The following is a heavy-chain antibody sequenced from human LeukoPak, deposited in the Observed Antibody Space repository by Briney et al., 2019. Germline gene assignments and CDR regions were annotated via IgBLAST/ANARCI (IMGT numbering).Heavy chain of an antibody. D-gene: IGHD6-19*01. J-gene: IGHJ4*02. V-gene: IGHV3-23*05. Sequence: RGGSLRLSCAASEFIFSDYAMGWVRQAPGKGLEWVSTIDKTTYPTFYADSVKGRFTISRDNSKNTLCLQMNSLRTEDTAVYFCAKFEGATIPGWFNDYWGQGILVTVSS. CDR2: IDKTTYPT. CDR1: EFIFSDYA. CDR3: AKFEGATIPGWFNDY.